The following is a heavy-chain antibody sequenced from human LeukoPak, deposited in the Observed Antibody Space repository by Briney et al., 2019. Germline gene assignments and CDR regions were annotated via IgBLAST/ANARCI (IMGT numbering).Heavy chain of an antibody. V-gene: IGHV4-34*01. D-gene: IGHD3-16*01. CDR3: ASCLRFGELPEGGFDY. J-gene: IGHJ4*01. CDR1: GGSFSGYY. Sequence: SETLSLTCAVYGGSFSGYYWSWIRQPPGKGLEWIGEINHSGDTNYNPSLMSRVTISGDSSKNQFSLKLSSVTAADTAVYYCASCLRFGELPEGGFDYWGQGTLVTVSS. CDR2: INHSGDT.